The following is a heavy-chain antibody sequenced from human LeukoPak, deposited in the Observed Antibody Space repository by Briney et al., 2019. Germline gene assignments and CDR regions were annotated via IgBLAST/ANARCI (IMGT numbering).Heavy chain of an antibody. D-gene: IGHD1-26*01. CDR1: GFTVSSNY. J-gene: IGHJ4*02. CDR2: ITGDGGGT. Sequence: GGSLRLSCAASGFTVSSNYMSWVRQAPGKGMEWVSAITGDGGGTNHADSVKGRFTISRDNSKNTLYLQMNSLRGEDTAVYYCAKETSSGNFVTIDCWGQGTLVTVSS. V-gene: IGHV3-23*01. CDR3: AKETSSGNFVTIDC.